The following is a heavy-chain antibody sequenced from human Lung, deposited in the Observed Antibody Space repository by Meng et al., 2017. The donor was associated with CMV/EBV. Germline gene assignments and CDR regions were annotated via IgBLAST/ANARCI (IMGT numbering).Heavy chain of an antibody. V-gene: IGHV3-53*01. CDR3: ARAGAFPQYFDY. D-gene: IGHD3-16*01. CDR2: IYGGTGT. J-gene: IGHJ4*02. Sequence: GGSXRLXCAVSGFTVSSNYMNWVRQAPGKGLEWVSIIYGGTGTYYADSVKGRFSISRDNSKNTVYLQMDSLSPEDTAVYYCARAGAFPQYFDYWGQGELVTVSS. CDR1: GFTVSSNY.